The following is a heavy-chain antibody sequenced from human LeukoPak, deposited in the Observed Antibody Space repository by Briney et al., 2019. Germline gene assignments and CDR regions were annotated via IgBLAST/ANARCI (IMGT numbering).Heavy chain of an antibody. D-gene: IGHD1-1*01. CDR2: INHSGST. V-gene: IGHV4-34*01. Sequence: SETLSLTCAVYGGSFSGYYWSWIRQPPGKGLEWIGEINHSGSTNYNPSLKSRVTISVDTSKNQFSLKLSSVTAADTAVYYCAGGYNGYYYGMDVWGQGTTVTVSS. CDR3: AGGYNGYYYGMDV. CDR1: GGSFSGYY. J-gene: IGHJ6*02.